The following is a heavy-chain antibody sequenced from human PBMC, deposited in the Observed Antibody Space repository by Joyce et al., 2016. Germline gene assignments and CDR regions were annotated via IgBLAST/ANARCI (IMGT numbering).Heavy chain of an antibody. V-gene: IGHV3-48*04. Sequence: ELQLVESGGGLVQPGGSLSLSCVASGLTFSDYRLNGFRQAPGKGLEWVSYIKSGSISIYYADSVKGRFTISRDNAKNSLYLQMNSLGAEDTAVYYCAVRAGTYSFDCWGQGTLVTVSS. CDR3: AVRAGTYSFDC. CDR2: IKSGSISI. CDR1: GLTFSDYR. J-gene: IGHJ4*02. D-gene: IGHD1-1*01.